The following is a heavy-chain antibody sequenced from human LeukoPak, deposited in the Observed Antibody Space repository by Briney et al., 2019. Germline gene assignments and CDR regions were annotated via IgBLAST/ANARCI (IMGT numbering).Heavy chain of an antibody. CDR3: AGPHYYDSSGYYYADY. Sequence: GGSLRLSCAASGFTFSSYSMNWVRQAPGKGLEWVSSISSSSSYIYYADSVKGRFTISGDNAKNSLYLQMNSLRAEDTAVYYCAGPHYYDSSGYYYADYWGQGTLVTVSS. D-gene: IGHD3-22*01. J-gene: IGHJ4*02. V-gene: IGHV3-21*01. CDR1: GFTFSSYS. CDR2: ISSSSSYI.